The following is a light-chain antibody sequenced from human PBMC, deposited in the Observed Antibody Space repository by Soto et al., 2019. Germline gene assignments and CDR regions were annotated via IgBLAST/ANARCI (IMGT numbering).Light chain of an antibody. Sequence: DIQMTQSPSSLSASLGDRVTISCRASQNIKNYLNWYQQTPGKAPKLLIYAASSLQSGVPSRFSGSGSGKDFTLSISSLQAEDFATYYCQQSYSTPDTFGQGINVDIK. CDR1: QNIKNY. CDR3: QQSYSTPDT. CDR2: AAS. V-gene: IGKV1-39*01. J-gene: IGKJ2*01.